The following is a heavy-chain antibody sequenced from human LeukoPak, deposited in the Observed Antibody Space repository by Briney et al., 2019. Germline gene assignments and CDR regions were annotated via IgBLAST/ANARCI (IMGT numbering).Heavy chain of an antibody. CDR1: GFTFTSYA. Sequence: RAGGSLRLSCAVSGFTFTSYAMSWVRQAPGKGLEWVSAISGIGGSTCYADSVKGRFTIARDNSKNTLYLQMNSLRGKDTAVYYCAKERASSSWKGMDVWGQGTTVTVSS. CDR3: AKERASSSWKGMDV. D-gene: IGHD6-13*01. CDR2: ISGIGGST. J-gene: IGHJ6*02. V-gene: IGHV3-23*01.